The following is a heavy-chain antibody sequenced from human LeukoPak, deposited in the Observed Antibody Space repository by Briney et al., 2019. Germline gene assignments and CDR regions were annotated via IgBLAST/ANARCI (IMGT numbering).Heavy chain of an antibody. J-gene: IGHJ4*02. V-gene: IGHV3-23*01. Sequence: GGSLRLSCGASGFTFSSYAMRWVRQAPGKGLEWVSAISPSSGTFYADSVKGRFTISRDNSKNTLYLQMNSLRAEDTAVYYCARPQSSSGYYWPFDDWGQGTLVTVSS. CDR2: ISPSSGT. CDR3: ARPQSSSGYYWPFDD. CDR1: GFTFSSYA. D-gene: IGHD3-22*01.